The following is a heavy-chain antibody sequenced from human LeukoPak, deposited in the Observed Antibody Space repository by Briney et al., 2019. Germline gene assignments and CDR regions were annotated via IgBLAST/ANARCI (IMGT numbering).Heavy chain of an antibody. Sequence: GASVKVSCKASGYTFTSYGISWVRQAPGQGLEWMGWISAYNGNTNYAQKLRGRVTMTTDTSTSTAYMELRSLRSDDTAVYYCAREVMITFGGVIAISRRGYYFDYWGQGTLVTVSS. CDR1: GYTFTSYG. D-gene: IGHD3-16*02. J-gene: IGHJ4*02. CDR2: ISAYNGNT. V-gene: IGHV1-18*01. CDR3: AREVMITFGGVIAISRRGYYFDY.